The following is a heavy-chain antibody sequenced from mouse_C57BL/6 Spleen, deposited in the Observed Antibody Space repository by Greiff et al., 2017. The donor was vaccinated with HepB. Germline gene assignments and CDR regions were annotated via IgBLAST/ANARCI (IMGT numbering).Heavy chain of an antibody. D-gene: IGHD2-4*01. V-gene: IGHV5-15*01. Sequence: EVKLMESGGGLVQPGGSLKLSCAASGFTFSDYGMAWVRQAPRKGPEWVAFISNLAYSIYYADTVTGRFTISRENAKNTLYLEMSSLRSEDTAMYYCARQDYDYEFAYWGQGTLVTVSA. CDR3: ARQDYDYEFAY. CDR1: GFTFSDYG. J-gene: IGHJ3*01. CDR2: ISNLAYSI.